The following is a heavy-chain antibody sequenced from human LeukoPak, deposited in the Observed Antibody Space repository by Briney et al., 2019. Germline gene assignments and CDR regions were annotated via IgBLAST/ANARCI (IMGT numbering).Heavy chain of an antibody. V-gene: IGHV3-30*18. J-gene: IGHJ4*02. Sequence: GGSLRLSCAASGLASSSYGMHWVRQAPGKGLEWVAVISYDGSNKYYADSVKGRFTISRDNSKNTLYLQMISLRAEDTAVYYCAKEMYDYWGQGTLVTVSS. CDR1: GLASSSYG. CDR3: AKEMYDY. CDR2: ISYDGSNK.